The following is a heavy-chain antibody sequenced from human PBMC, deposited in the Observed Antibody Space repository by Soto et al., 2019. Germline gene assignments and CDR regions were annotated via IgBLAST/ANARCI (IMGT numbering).Heavy chain of an antibody. J-gene: IGHJ2*01. CDR1: GFTFSSYN. V-gene: IGHV3-21*01. Sequence: PGGSLRLSCAASGFTFSSYNMNWVRQAPGKGLEWVSSISSSRTYIYYADSLKGRFTISRDNAKNSLYLQMNSLRAEDTAVYYCARVRGDGYNPYWYFDLWGRGTLVTVS. CDR2: ISSSRTYI. CDR3: ARVRGDGYNPYWYFDL. D-gene: IGHD5-12*01.